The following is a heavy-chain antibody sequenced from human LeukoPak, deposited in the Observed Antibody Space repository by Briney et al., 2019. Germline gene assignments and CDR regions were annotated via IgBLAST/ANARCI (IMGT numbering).Heavy chain of an antibody. CDR3: ARTPPNYFGSGSYYRADY. D-gene: IGHD3-10*01. CDR1: GFPLTSYW. CDR2: INQDGSQK. Sequence: GGSLRLSCAASGFPLTSYWMTWVRQAPGKGLEWVANINQDGSQKYYVDSVKGRFTISRDNAKNSLYLQMNSLRAEDTAVHYCARTPPNYFGSGSYYRADYWGQGTLLTVSS. J-gene: IGHJ4*02. V-gene: IGHV3-7*01.